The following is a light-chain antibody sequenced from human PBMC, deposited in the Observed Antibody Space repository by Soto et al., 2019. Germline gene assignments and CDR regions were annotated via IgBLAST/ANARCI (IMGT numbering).Light chain of an antibody. J-gene: IGLJ2*01. Sequence: QSVLTQSSSASASLGSSVKLTCTLSSGHSSYIIAWHQQQPGKAPRYLMKLDIGGSYNKGSGVPDRFSGSSSGADRYLTISNLQFEDEADYYCETWDISILVFGGGTKLTVL. CDR2: LDIGGSY. CDR1: SGHSSYI. V-gene: IGLV4-60*02. CDR3: ETWDISILV.